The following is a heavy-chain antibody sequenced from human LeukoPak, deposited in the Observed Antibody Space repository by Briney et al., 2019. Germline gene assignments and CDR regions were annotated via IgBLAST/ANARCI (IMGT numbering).Heavy chain of an antibody. CDR1: GFTFSTYA. V-gene: IGHV3-23*01. CDR2: INGNGGSA. CDR3: AKGLDDFWTGYYAYLFDC. J-gene: IGHJ4*02. Sequence: PGGSLRLSCAASGFTFSTYAMSWVRQAPGKGLEWVSSINGNGGSAYYADSVKGRFTTSRDNSKNTLYLQMNSLRAEDTAVYYCAKGLDDFWTGYYAYLFDCWGQGTLVTVSS. D-gene: IGHD3/OR15-3a*01.